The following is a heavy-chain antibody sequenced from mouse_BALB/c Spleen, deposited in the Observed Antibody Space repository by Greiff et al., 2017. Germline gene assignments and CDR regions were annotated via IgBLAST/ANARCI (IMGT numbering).Heavy chain of an antibody. Sequence: EVQVVESGGGLVKPGGSLKLSCAASGFSFSSYDMSWVRQTPEKRLEWVAYISSGGGSTYYPDTVKGRFTISRDNAKNTLYLQMSSLKSEDTAMYYCARHEGGAWFAYWGQGTLVTVSA. V-gene: IGHV5-12-1*01. CDR2: ISSGGGST. CDR1: GFSFSSYD. CDR3: ARHEGGAWFAY. J-gene: IGHJ3*01.